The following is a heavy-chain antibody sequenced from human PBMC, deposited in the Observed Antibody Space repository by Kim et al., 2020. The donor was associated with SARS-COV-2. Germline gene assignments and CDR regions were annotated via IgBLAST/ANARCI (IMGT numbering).Heavy chain of an antibody. D-gene: IGHD3-22*01. CDR3: AKSGGPRYYDSSGYYYDDY. J-gene: IGHJ4*02. Sequence: GGSLRLSCAASGFTFSSYAMSWVRQAPGKGLEWVSAISGSGGSTYYADSVKGRFTISRDNSKNTLYLQMNSLRAEDTAVYYCAKSGGPRYYDSSGYYYDDYWGQGTLVTVSS. CDR2: ISGSGGST. CDR1: GFTFSSYA. V-gene: IGHV3-23*01.